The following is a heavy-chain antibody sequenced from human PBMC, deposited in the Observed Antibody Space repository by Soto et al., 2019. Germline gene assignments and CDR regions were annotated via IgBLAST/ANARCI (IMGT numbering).Heavy chain of an antibody. V-gene: IGHV1-18*01. CDR3: ARTNWNFAAGFDY. Sequence: GASVKVSCKTSGFNFKQYGISWVRQAPGQGLEWMGWISANNGDTNYAQKFQGRVTMTRDTSISTVYMELTSLRSDDTAVYYCARTNWNFAAGFDYWGQGTLVTVSS. CDR2: ISANNGDT. CDR1: GFNFKQYG. D-gene: IGHD1-1*01. J-gene: IGHJ4*02.